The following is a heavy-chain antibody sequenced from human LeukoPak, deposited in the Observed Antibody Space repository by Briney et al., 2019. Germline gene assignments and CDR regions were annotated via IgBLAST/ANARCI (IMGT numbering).Heavy chain of an antibody. Sequence: SETLSLTCAVYGGSFSGYYWSWIRQPPGKGLEWIGEINHSGSTNYNPSLKSRVTISVDTSKNQFSLKLSSVTAADTAVYYCARGPYGGPLGYWGQGTLATVSS. CDR3: ARGPYGGPLGY. CDR1: GGSFSGYY. V-gene: IGHV4-34*01. CDR2: INHSGST. D-gene: IGHD4-23*01. J-gene: IGHJ4*02.